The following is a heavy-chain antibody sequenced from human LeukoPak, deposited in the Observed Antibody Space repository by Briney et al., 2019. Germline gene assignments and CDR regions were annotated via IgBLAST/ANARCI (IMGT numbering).Heavy chain of an antibody. J-gene: IGHJ4*02. CDR2: IYYSGST. D-gene: IGHD3-22*01. Sequence: SETLSLTCTVSGGSISSSSYYWGWIRQPPGKGLEWIGSIYYSGSTYYNPSLKSRVTISVDTSKNQFSLKLSSVTAADTAVYYCARVGYDSSPFLFDYWGQGTLVTVSS. CDR3: ARVGYDSSPFLFDY. CDR1: GGSISSSSYY. V-gene: IGHV4-39*07.